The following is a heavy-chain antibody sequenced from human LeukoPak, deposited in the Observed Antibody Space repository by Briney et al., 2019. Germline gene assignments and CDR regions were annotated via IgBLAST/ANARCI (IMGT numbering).Heavy chain of an antibody. CDR1: GFTVSSHY. D-gene: IGHD3-10*01. Sequence: GGSLRLSCAASGFTVSSHYMSWVRQAPGKGLEWVSFIYSGGSTYYADSVKGRFTISRGNSKNTLYLQMNSLRAEDTAVYYCASSGVVSPRRGMDNWGQGTTVTVSS. CDR2: IYSGGST. V-gene: IGHV3-53*01. J-gene: IGHJ6*02. CDR3: ASSGVVSPRRGMDN.